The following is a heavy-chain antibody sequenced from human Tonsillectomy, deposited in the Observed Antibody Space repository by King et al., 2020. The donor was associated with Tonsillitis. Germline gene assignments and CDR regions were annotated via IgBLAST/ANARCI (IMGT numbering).Heavy chain of an antibody. D-gene: IGHD3-3*01. CDR1: GFTFGDHG. Sequence: QLVESGGGLVQPGRSLRLSCTASGFTFGDHGMSWVRQAPGKGLEGVGFIRSKGYGGTTEYAASVKGRFTISRDDSRSIAYLQMNSLKIEDTAVYYCTRPNYNCWSGYPEYWCDPGGQGTLVIVST. J-gene: IGHJ5*02. V-gene: IGHV3-49*04. CDR2: IRSKGYGGTT. CDR3: TRPNYNCWSGYPEYWCDP.